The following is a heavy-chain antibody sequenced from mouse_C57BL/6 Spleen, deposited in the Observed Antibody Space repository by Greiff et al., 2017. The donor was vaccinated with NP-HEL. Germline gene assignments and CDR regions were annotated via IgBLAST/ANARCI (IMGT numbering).Heavy chain of an antibody. Sequence: EVQRVESGGGLVQPGGSLSLSCAASGFTFTDYYMSWVRQPPGKALEWLGFIRNKANGYTTEYSASVKGRFTISRDNSQSILYLQMNALRAEDSATYYCARYIIYYGYDDAMDYWGQGTSVTVSS. J-gene: IGHJ4*01. V-gene: IGHV7-3*01. CDR1: GFTFTDYY. D-gene: IGHD2-2*01. CDR2: IRNKANGYTT. CDR3: ARYIIYYGYDDAMDY.